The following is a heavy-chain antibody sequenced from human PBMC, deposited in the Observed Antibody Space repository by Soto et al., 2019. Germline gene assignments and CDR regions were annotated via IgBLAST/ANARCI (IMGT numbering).Heavy chain of an antibody. CDR2: ISYDGSNK. CDR3: ARDDSYQLLYYYYCGMDV. J-gene: IGHJ6*02. D-gene: IGHD2-2*01. V-gene: IGHV3-30*19. CDR1: GFTFSSYG. Sequence: QVQLVESGGGVVQPGRSLRLSCAASGFTFSSYGMHWVRQAPGKGLEWVAVISYDGSNKYYADSVKCRFTISRDNSKTTLYLQMNSRRAEDTAVYYCARDDSYQLLYYYYCGMDVWGQGTTVTVAS.